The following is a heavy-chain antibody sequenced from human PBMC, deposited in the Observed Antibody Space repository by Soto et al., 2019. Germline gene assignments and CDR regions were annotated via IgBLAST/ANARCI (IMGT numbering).Heavy chain of an antibody. V-gene: IGHV4-59*01. CDR1: GVSIMSFY. Sequence: QVRLQESGPGLVKPSETLSLRCSVSGVSIMSFYWTWIGQPPGKGLEYIGFVYYTGNTNYNPSLKSRVSMAVYTSNNPFSLNLTSVTAAETAVYYCVRRAYCGGDCYSFDIWGQVTMVTVS. J-gene: IGHJ3*02. CDR3: VRRAYCGGDCYSFDI. CDR2: VYYTGNT. D-gene: IGHD2-21*02.